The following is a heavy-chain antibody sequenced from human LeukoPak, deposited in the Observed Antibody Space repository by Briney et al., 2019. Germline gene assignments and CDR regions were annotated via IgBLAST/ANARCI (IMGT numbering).Heavy chain of an antibody. Sequence: GASVKVSCKASGYTFTSYYMHWVRQAPGQGLEWMGWMNPNSGNTGYAQKFQGRVTMTRSTSISTAYMELSSLRSEDTAVYYCARGRRLGYCSSTSCYLVYWGQGTLVTVSS. CDR2: MNPNSGNT. V-gene: IGHV1-8*02. J-gene: IGHJ4*02. CDR1: GYTFTSYY. D-gene: IGHD2-2*01. CDR3: ARGRRLGYCSSTSCYLVY.